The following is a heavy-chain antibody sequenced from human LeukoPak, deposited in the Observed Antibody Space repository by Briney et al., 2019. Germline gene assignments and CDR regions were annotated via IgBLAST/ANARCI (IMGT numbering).Heavy chain of an antibody. CDR1: GFTFDDYA. CDR3: AKGRQWLIDY. CDR2: NSRDGGDT. D-gene: IGHD6-19*01. V-gene: IGHV3-43D*03. Sequence: GGSLRLSCAASGFTFDDYAMHWVRQVPGKGLEWVSLNSRDGGDTYYADSVKGRFTISRDNSKNSLYLQMNSLRVEDTALYYCAKGRQWLIDYWGQGTLVTVSS. J-gene: IGHJ4*02.